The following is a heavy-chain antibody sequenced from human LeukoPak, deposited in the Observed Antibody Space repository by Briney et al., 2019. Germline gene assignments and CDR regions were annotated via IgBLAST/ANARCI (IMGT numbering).Heavy chain of an antibody. CDR3: ARHREDSGPWAFDY. CDR2: IYYSGST. J-gene: IGHJ4*02. V-gene: IGHV4-39*01. D-gene: IGHD1-26*01. CDR1: GGSISSSSYY. Sequence: SSETLSLTCTVSGGSISSSSYYWGWIRQPPGKGLEWIGSIYYSGSTYYNPSLKSRVTISVDTSKNQFSLKLSSVTAADTAAYYCARHREDSGPWAFDYWGQGTLVTVSS.